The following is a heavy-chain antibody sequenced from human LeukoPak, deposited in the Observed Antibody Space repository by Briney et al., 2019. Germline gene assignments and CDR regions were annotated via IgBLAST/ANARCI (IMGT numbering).Heavy chain of an antibody. J-gene: IGHJ5*02. V-gene: IGHV3-21*01. D-gene: IGHD3-9*01. CDR3: ARDKEGVRYFDWSPLGFDP. Sequence: GGSLRLSCAASGFTFSSYSMNWVRQAPGKGLEWVSSISSSSSYIYYADSVKGRFTISRDNAKNSLYLQMNSLRAEDTAVYYCARDKEGVRYFDWSPLGFDPWGQGTLVTVSS. CDR1: GFTFSSYS. CDR2: ISSSSSYI.